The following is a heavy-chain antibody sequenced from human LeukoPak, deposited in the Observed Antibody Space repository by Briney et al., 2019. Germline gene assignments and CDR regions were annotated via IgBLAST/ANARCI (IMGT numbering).Heavy chain of an antibody. CDR1: GFTFSSNY. J-gene: IGHJ4*02. CDR2: IYSGGST. Sequence: GGSLRLSCAASGFTFSSNYMSWVRQAPGKGLEWVSVIYSGGSTYYADSVKGRFTISRDNSKNTLYLQMNSLRAEDTALYYCARDRRMWQQLVTYFDYWGQGTLVTVSS. CDR3: ARDRRMWQQLVTYFDY. D-gene: IGHD6-13*01. V-gene: IGHV3-53*01.